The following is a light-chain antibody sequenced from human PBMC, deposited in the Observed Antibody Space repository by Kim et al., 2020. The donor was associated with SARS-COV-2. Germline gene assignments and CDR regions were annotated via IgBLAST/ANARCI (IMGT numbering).Light chain of an antibody. J-gene: IGKJ1*01. Sequence: LAPGETAPLSCRASQSVSSYVAWYQQKPGQAPRLLIYDASNRATGIPARFSGSGSGTDFTLTISSLEPEDFAVYYCQQRSNWPPTFGQGTKVDIK. CDR3: QQRSNWPPT. CDR1: QSVSSY. CDR2: DAS. V-gene: IGKV3-11*01.